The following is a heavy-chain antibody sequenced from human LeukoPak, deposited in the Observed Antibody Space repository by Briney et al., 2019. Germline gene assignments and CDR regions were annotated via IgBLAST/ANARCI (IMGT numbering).Heavy chain of an antibody. CDR1: GFTFSSYG. D-gene: IGHD5-18*01. J-gene: IGHJ4*02. CDR2: ISYDGSNK. Sequence: GGSLRLSCAASGFTFSSYGMHWVRQAPGKGLEWVAVISYDGSNKYYADPVKGRFTISRDNSKNTLYLQMYSLRAEDTAVYYCAKSPGYSYGYLFDYWGQGTLVTVSS. V-gene: IGHV3-30*18. CDR3: AKSPGYSYGYLFDY.